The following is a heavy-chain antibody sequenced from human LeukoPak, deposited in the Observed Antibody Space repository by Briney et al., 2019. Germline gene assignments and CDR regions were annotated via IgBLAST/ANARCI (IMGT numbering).Heavy chain of an antibody. CDR1: GGSISSYY. V-gene: IGHV4-4*07. CDR2: IYTSGST. J-gene: IGHJ6*02. Sequence: PSETLSLTCTVSGGSISSYYWSWIRQPAGKGLEWIGRIYTSGSTNYNPSLKSRVTMSVDTSKNQFSLKLSSVTAADTAVYYCARDGMTTEDYYYYYGMDVWGQGTTVTVSS. D-gene: IGHD4-17*01. CDR3: ARDGMTTEDYYYYYGMDV.